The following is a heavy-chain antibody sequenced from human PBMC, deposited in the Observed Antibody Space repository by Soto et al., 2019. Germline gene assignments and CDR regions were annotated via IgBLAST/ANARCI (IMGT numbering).Heavy chain of an antibody. D-gene: IGHD4-17*01. CDR3: ARRTVGSRFDY. J-gene: IGHJ4*02. V-gene: IGHV4-34*01. Sequence: LETLSLTCAVYGGSFSGYYWSWIRQPPGKGLEWIGEINHSGSTNYNPSLKSRVTISVDTSKNQFSLKLSSVTAADTAVYYCARRTVGSRFDYWGQGTLVTVSS. CDR1: GGSFSGYY. CDR2: INHSGST.